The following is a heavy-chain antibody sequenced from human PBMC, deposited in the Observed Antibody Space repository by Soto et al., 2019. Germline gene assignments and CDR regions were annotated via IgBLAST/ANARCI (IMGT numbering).Heavy chain of an antibody. CDR1: GLTFSSYA. Sequence: EVQLLESGVGLVQPGGSLRLPCAASGLTFSSYAMSWVRQAPGKGLEWVSAISGSGAVTYYADSVKGRFTISRDNSKNTRYLQMTSLRAEDTAVYYCAKDKGCTSTTCHWNAFDIWGQGTMVTVSS. CDR2: ISGSGAVT. CDR3: AKDKGCTSTTCHWNAFDI. D-gene: IGHD2-2*01. V-gene: IGHV3-23*01. J-gene: IGHJ3*02.